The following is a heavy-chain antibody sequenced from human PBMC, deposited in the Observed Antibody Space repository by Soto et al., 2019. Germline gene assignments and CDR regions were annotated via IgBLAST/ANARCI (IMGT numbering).Heavy chain of an antibody. CDR1: GGSFSGYY. CDR3: ARGRYVYSSGWYLMIYFDY. V-gene: IGHV4-34*01. D-gene: IGHD6-19*01. CDR2: INHSGST. J-gene: IGHJ4*02. Sequence: SETLSLTCAVYGGSFSGYYWSWIRQPPGKGLEWIGEINHSGSTNYNPSLKSRVTISVDTPKNQFSLKLISVTAADTAVYYCARGRYVYSSGWYLMIYFDYWGQGNRVNVAS.